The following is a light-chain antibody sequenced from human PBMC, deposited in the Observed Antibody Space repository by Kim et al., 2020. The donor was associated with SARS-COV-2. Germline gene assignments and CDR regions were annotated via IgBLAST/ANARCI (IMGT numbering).Light chain of an antibody. Sequence: QSVLTQPPSASGTPGPRVTISCSGSSSNIGSNTVNWYQQFPGTAPKLLIDTDDRRPSGVSDRVSCSKSGTSASLAISGLQSEDETDYYCATWDDSLDVWMFGGGTQLTVL. CDR2: TDD. CDR3: ATWDDSLDVWM. J-gene: IGLJ3*02. V-gene: IGLV1-44*01. CDR1: SSNIGSNT.